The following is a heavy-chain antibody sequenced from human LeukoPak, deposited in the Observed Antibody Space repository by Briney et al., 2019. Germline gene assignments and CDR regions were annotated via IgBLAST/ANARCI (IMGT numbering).Heavy chain of an antibody. CDR2: VYYSGNT. D-gene: IGHD6-6*01. V-gene: IGHV4-39*07. Sequence: SETLSLTCTVSSGSISSSTYYWGWIAQAPGKGLEWVGSVYYSGNTYYNPSLKSRVTISLDPSKNQFSLRVSSVTAADTAVYYCARGGESGSSKYFDYWGQGTLVTVSS. CDR3: ARGGESGSSKYFDY. CDR1: SGSISSSTYY. J-gene: IGHJ4*02.